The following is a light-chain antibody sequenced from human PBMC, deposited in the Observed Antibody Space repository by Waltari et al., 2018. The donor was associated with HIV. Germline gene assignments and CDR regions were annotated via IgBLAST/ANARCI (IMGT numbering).Light chain of an antibody. CDR3: CAYASTNSPYYI. J-gene: IGLJ1*01. V-gene: IGLV2-14*01. CDR1: NSAVGAYDF. Sequence: QSALTQPASVSGSPGQSITISCTGTNSAVGAYDFVSWYQQHPVKAPKLLIYKAFHPAVGISDRFSASRSGNTASLTIAGLQPEDEADYYCCAYASTNSPYYIFGGGTTVT. CDR2: KAF.